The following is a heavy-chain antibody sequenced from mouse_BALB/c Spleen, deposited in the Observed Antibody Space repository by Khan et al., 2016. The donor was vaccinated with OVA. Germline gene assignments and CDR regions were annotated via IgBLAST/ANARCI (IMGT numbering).Heavy chain of an antibody. D-gene: IGHD2-4*01. CDR1: GFSLTYYG. V-gene: IGHV2-4*02. J-gene: IGHJ1*01. CDR2: IWSGGST. Sequence: VQLVESGPGLVQPSQSLSITCTVSGFSLTYYGVHWVCQPPGKGLEWLGVIWSGGSTDYDAAFISRLSINKDNSKSQVFFKMNSLQADDTAIYYCARFYDYEGYFDVWGAGTTVTVSS. CDR3: ARFYDYEGYFDV.